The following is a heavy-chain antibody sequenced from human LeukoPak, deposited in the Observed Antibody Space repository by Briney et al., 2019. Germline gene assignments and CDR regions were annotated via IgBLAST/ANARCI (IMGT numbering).Heavy chain of an antibody. CDR2: IREDGNIT. J-gene: IGHJ4*02. D-gene: IGHD1-26*01. Sequence: GGSLRLSCAASGFTFSSYWMHWVRQVPGKGMVWVSRIREDGNITKYEDSVKGRFTIFRDNARNTLYLQMHSLRAEDTAIYYCARNFVGTSTSDFDSWGQGTQVTVSS. CDR3: ARNFVGTSTSDFDS. V-gene: IGHV3-74*03. CDR1: GFTFSSYW.